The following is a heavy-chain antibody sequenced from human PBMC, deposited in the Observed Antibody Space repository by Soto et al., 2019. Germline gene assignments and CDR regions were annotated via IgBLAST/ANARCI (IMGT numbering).Heavy chain of an antibody. CDR3: AHSSGYPTWFDY. D-gene: IGHD1-1*01. Sequence: QITLKESGPTLVKPTQTLTLTCTFSGFSLSTSGVGVGWIRQPPGKALEWLALIYWDDDKRYSPSLKSRLTLTTDTSKNQVVLTMTKMDPVDTAPYYCAHSSGYPTWFDYWCQGTLVTVSS. V-gene: IGHV2-5*02. CDR2: IYWDDDK. J-gene: IGHJ4*02. CDR1: GFSLSTSGVG.